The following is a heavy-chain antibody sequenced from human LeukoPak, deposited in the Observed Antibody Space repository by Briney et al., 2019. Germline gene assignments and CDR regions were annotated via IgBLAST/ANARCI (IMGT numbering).Heavy chain of an antibody. CDR2: IYYSGST. J-gene: IGHJ4*02. CDR1: GGSISSGGYS. V-gene: IGHV4-31*03. Sequence: SETLSLTCTVSGGSISSGGYSWSWIRQHPGKGLEWIGYIYYSGSTYYNPSLKSRVTISVDTSKNQFSLKLSSVTAADTAVYYCAVAALGYRFDYWGQGTLVTVSS. CDR3: AVAALGYRFDY. D-gene: IGHD2-15*01.